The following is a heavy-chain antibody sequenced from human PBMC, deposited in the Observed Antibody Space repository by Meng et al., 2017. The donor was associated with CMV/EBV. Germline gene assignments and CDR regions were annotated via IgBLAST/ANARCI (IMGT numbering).Heavy chain of an antibody. CDR1: GGYVRSNNYY. CDR2: IYKSGST. D-gene: IGHD1-26*01. Sequence: LSGGYVRSNNYYCTWIRQPPGKGLEWIGYIYKSGSTNYNPSLKSRVTISADTSKNQFSLKLSSVTAADTAVYYCARDNLGGSYDYWGQGTLVTVSS. V-gene: IGHV4-61*01. CDR3: ARDNLGGSYDY. J-gene: IGHJ4*02.